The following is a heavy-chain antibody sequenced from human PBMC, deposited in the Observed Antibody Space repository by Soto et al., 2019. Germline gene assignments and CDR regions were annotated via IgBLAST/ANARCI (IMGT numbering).Heavy chain of an antibody. CDR2: ISSSSSTI. CDR1: GFTFSSYS. D-gene: IGHD2-8*01. Sequence: PGGSLRLSCAASGFTFSSYSMNWVRQAPGKGLEWVSYISSSSSTIYYADSVKGRFTISRDNAKNSLYLQMNSLRDEDTAVYYCARRLVYEDYYYYYGMDVWGQGTTVTVSS. CDR3: ARRLVYEDYYYYYGMDV. J-gene: IGHJ6*02. V-gene: IGHV3-48*02.